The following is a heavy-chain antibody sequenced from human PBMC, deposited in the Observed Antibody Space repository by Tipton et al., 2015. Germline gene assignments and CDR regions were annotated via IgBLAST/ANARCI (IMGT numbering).Heavy chain of an antibody. J-gene: IGHJ6*02. V-gene: IGHV4-34*01. D-gene: IGHD5-24*01. CDR2: IYHSGTT. CDR3: ARGGSPIIEMAYHHYGLDV. Sequence: GLVKPSETLSLTCSLSGGSFYTYYGTWIRQPPGQGLEWIGEIYHSGTTNYTPSLRGRFTISLRTSKNQLSLRVDSVTAADTAIYYCARGGSPIIEMAYHHYGLDVWGQGTTVTVSS. CDR1: GGSFYTYY.